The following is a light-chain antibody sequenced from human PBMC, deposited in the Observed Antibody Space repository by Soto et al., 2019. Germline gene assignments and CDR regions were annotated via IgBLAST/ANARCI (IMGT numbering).Light chain of an antibody. CDR3: QKYYRSPWT. CDR1: QSVSSSY. CDR2: GTS. Sequence: EIVLTQSPGTLSLSPGERATLSCRASQSVSSSYLAWYQQKPGQAPRLLIYGTSKRATGIPDRFSGSGSGTDFALTISRLQTEDFAVYYCQKYYRSPWTFGQGTKVEIK. V-gene: IGKV3-20*01. J-gene: IGKJ1*01.